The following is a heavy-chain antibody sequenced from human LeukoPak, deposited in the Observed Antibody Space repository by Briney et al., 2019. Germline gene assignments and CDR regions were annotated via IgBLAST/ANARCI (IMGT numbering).Heavy chain of an antibody. CDR3: AKDIEVMVRGGMGGYYYGMDV. CDR1: GFTSSSYG. V-gene: IGHV3-30*18. D-gene: IGHD3-10*01. Sequence: GSLRLSCAASGFTSSSYGMHWVRQAPGKGLEWVAVISYDGSNKYYADSVKGRFTISRDNSKNTLYLQMNSLRAEDTAVYYCAKDIEVMVRGGMGGYYYGMDVWGQGTTVTVSS. CDR2: ISYDGSNK. J-gene: IGHJ6*02.